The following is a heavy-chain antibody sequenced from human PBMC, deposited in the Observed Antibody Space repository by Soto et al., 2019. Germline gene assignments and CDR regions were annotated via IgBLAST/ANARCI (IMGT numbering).Heavy chain of an antibody. CDR3: ARDVAAADY. CDR1: GYTFTSYA. CDR2: INAGNGNT. J-gene: IGHJ4*02. D-gene: IGHD6-13*01. V-gene: IGHV1-3*05. Sequence: QVQLVQSGAEEKKPGASVKVSCKASGYTFTSYAMHWVRQAPGQRLEWMGWINAGNGNTKYSQKLQGRVTITRDTTAGTAYMERSSLRSEDTAVYYCARDVAAADYWGQGTLVTVSS.